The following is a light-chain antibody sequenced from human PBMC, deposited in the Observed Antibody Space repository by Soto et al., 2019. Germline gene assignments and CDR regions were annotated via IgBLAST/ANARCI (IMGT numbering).Light chain of an antibody. V-gene: IGLV2-23*01. CDR2: EGS. CDR1: SSDVGGYNL. Sequence: QSVLTQPASVSGSPGQSITISCTGSSSDVGGYNLVSWYQQHPGKAPKLMIYEGSQRPSGVSNRFSGSKSGNTASLTISGLQAEDEADYHCCSYAGSSSYVFGTGTKLTVL. CDR3: CSYAGSSSYV. J-gene: IGLJ1*01.